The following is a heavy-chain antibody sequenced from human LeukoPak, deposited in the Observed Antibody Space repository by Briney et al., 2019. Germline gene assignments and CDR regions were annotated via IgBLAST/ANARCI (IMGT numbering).Heavy chain of an antibody. CDR1: GFTFSSYG. Sequence: GGSLRLSCAASGFTFSSYGMHWVRQAPGKGLEWVAVISYDGSNKYYADSVKGRFTISRDNSKNTLYLQMNSLRAEDTAVYYCARDTYYDFWSGTLDYWGQGTLVTVSS. J-gene: IGHJ4*02. CDR3: ARDTYYDFWSGTLDY. D-gene: IGHD3-3*01. V-gene: IGHV3-30*03. CDR2: ISYDGSNK.